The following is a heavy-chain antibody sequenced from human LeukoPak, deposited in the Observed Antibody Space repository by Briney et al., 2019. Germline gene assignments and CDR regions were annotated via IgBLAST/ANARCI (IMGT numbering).Heavy chain of an antibody. D-gene: IGHD3-3*01. CDR2: IGGSGSDT. CDR3: AKTLRDLEWLTGELDV. Sequence: GGSLRLSCAASGFSFDNYAMSWVRQTPGKGLEWVSAIGGSGSDTSYIDSVKGRFTISRDNSKSTLYLQMNSLRAEDTAVYHCAKTLRDLEWLTGELDVWGQGTAVTVSS. J-gene: IGHJ6*02. CDR1: GFSFDNYA. V-gene: IGHV3-23*01.